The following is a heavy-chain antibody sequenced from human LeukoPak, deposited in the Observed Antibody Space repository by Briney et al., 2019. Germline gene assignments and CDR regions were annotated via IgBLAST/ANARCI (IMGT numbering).Heavy chain of an antibody. J-gene: IGHJ4*02. CDR3: ARASGSGSYYNHLDY. V-gene: IGHV3-30*03. Sequence: GGSLRLFCAASGFTFSSYGMHWVRQAPGKGLEWVAVISYDGSNKYYADSVKGRFTISRDNSKNTLYLQMNSLRAEDTAFYYCARASGSGSYYNHLDYWGQGTLVTVSS. D-gene: IGHD3-10*01. CDR2: ISYDGSNK. CDR1: GFTFSSYG.